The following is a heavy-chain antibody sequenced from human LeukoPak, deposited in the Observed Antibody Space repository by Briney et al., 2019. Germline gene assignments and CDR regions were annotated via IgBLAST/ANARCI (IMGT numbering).Heavy chain of an antibody. CDR3: ARGDTCGGDCYSGADY. CDR2: INHSGST. J-gene: IGHJ4*02. V-gene: IGHV4-34*01. Sequence: SETLSLTCAVYGGSFSGYYWSWIRQPPGKGREWIGEINHSGSTNYNPSLKSRVTISVDTSKNQFSLKLSSVTAADTAVYYCARGDTCGGDCYSGADYWGQGTLVTVSS. D-gene: IGHD2-21*02. CDR1: GGSFSGYY.